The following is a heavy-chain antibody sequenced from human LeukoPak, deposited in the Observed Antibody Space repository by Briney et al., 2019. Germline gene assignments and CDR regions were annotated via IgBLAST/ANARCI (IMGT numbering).Heavy chain of an antibody. J-gene: IGHJ4*02. V-gene: IGHV3-7*04. CDR3: ARDAY. Sequence: GGSLRLSCAASGFTVSSYWMSWVRQAPGKGLEWEAKIREDGSERHYVDSVKGRFTLSRDNAKNPLYLQMNSLRAEDTAVYYCARDAYWGQGTLVTVTS. CDR1: GFTVSSYW. CDR2: IREDGSER.